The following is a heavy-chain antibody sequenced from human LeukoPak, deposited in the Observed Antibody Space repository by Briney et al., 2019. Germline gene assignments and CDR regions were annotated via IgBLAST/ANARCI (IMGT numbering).Heavy chain of an antibody. J-gene: IGHJ6*02. D-gene: IGHD5-18*01. Sequence: SETLFLTCTVSGGSISSFYWTWIRQPPGKGLEWIGYIYYSGSTNYNPSLKSRVTISVDTSMNQFSLKLSSVTAADTAVYYCARAESGGYSYGSGYYYGMDVWGQGTTVTVSS. V-gene: IGHV4-59*01. CDR1: GGSISSFY. CDR2: IYYSGST. CDR3: ARAESGGYSYGSGYYYGMDV.